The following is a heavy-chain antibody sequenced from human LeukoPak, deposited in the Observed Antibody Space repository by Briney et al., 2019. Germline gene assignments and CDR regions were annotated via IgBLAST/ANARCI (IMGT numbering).Heavy chain of an antibody. Sequence: PSETLSLTCTVSGGSISSGSYYWSWIRQPAGKGLEWIGYIYYSGSTYYNPSLKSRVTISVDTSKNQFSLKLSSVTAADTAVYYCAGTDYYSGLYGMDVWGQGTTVTVSS. CDR2: IYYSGST. D-gene: IGHD3-22*01. J-gene: IGHJ6*02. CDR3: AGTDYYSGLYGMDV. V-gene: IGHV4-30-4*08. CDR1: GGSISSGSYY.